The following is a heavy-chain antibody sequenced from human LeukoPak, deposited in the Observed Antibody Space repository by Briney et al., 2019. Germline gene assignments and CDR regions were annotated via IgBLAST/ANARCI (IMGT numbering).Heavy chain of an antibody. CDR3: ARTLWFGELSNWFDP. CDR2: INPNSGGT. D-gene: IGHD3-10*01. J-gene: IGHJ5*02. CDR1: GYTFTGYY. V-gene: IGHV1-2*02. Sequence: ASVKVSCKASGYTFTGYYMHWVRQAPGQGLEWKGWINPNSGGTNYAQKFQGRVTMTRDTSISTAYMELSRLRSDDTAVYYCARTLWFGELSNWFDPWGEGTMVTVSS.